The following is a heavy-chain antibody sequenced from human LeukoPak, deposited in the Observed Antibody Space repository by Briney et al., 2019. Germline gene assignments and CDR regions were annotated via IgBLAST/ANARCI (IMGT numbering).Heavy chain of an antibody. CDR1: GFTFSDYY. V-gene: IGHV3-11*01. CDR2: ISSSGSTI. Sequence: RGSLRLSCAASGFTFSDYYISWIRQAPGKGLEGVSYISSSGSTIYYADSVKGRFTISRDNAKNSLYLQMNSLRAEDTAVYYCARLSYYYDSSGPPSGAFDIWGQGTMVTVSS. CDR3: ARLSYYYDSSGPPSGAFDI. D-gene: IGHD3-22*01. J-gene: IGHJ3*02.